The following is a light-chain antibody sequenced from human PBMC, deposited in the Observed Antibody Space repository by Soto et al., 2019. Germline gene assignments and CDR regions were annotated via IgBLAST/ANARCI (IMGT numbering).Light chain of an antibody. Sequence: EIVMTQSPATLSVSPGERATLSCRASQSVSSNLAWYQQKPGQAPRLLIYDASSRATGIPDRFSGGGSGTDLTLTISRLEPEDFAVYYCQQFSSYPLTFGGGTKVDIK. CDR3: QQFSSYPLT. CDR2: DAS. J-gene: IGKJ4*01. V-gene: IGKV3-20*01. CDR1: QSVSSN.